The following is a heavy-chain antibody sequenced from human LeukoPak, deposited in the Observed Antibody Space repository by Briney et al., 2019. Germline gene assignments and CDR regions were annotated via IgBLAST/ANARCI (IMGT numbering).Heavy chain of an antibody. CDR1: GFTFRSYS. D-gene: IGHD5-12*01. CDR3: ARDSPDIVATIEAFDI. Sequence: PGVPLRLSCAASGFTFRSYSMNWVRQARGKGLEWVSSISSSSSYIYYADSVKGRFTISRDNAKNSLYLQMNSLRAEDTAVYYCARDSPDIVATIEAFDIWGQGTMVTVSS. V-gene: IGHV3-21*01. J-gene: IGHJ3*02. CDR2: ISSSSSYI.